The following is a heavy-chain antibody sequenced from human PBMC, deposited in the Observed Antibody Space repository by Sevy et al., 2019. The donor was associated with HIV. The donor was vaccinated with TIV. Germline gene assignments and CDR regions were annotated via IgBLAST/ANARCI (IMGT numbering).Heavy chain of an antibody. CDR2: LSFGCGKI. CDR3: ARAGCTRPHDS. Sequence: GGSLRLSCAASGFAFYDYSMSWIRQAPGKGLEWVATLSFGCGKINYADSVKGRFTISRDNSKNSFYLQMDNLRVEDTALYYCARAGCTRPHDSWGQGTRVTVSS. V-gene: IGHV3-23*01. J-gene: IGHJ5*01. CDR1: GFAFYDYS. D-gene: IGHD2-8*01.